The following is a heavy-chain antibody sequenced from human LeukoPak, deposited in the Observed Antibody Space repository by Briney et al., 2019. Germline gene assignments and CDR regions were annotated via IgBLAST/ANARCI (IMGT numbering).Heavy chain of an antibody. V-gene: IGHV3-23*01. D-gene: IGHD1-1*01. Sequence: PGGSLRLSCAVSGFIFSNYAMIWVRQAPGKGLEWASGISGSGGSTYYADSVKGRFTISRDNSKNTLYLQMNRLRVEDTAVYHCAVSGTTMAVDYWGQGTLVTVSS. CDR3: AVSGTTMAVDY. CDR1: GFIFSNYA. CDR2: ISGSGGST. J-gene: IGHJ4*02.